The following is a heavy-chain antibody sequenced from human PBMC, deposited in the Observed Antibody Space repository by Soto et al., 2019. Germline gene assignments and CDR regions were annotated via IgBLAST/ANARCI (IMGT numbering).Heavy chain of an antibody. V-gene: IGHV3-30*18. J-gene: IGHJ6*02. CDR2: ISYDGSNK. CDR3: AKESETWGGIVTTVMASYYYYGMDV. Sequence: GGLLTLSCAASGFTFSSYGLHCVRQAPGKGLEWVAVISYDGSNKYYADSVKGRFTISRDNSKNTLYLQMNSLRAEDTAVYYCAKESETWGGIVTTVMASYYYYGMDVWGQGTTVTVSS. D-gene: IGHD4-17*01. CDR1: GFTFSSYG.